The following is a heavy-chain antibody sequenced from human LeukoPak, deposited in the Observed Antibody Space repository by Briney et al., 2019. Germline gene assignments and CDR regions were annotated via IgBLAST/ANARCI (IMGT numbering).Heavy chain of an antibody. J-gene: IGHJ3*02. D-gene: IGHD5-18*01. CDR1: GFTFDDYA. Sequence: GRSLRLSCAASGFTFDDYAMHWVRQAPGKGLEWVSGINWNGGSTGYADSVKGRFTISRDNAKNSLYLQMNSLRAEDTALYHCARDYDGYGDAFDIWGQGTMVTVSS. CDR2: INWNGGST. CDR3: ARDYDGYGDAFDI. V-gene: IGHV3-20*01.